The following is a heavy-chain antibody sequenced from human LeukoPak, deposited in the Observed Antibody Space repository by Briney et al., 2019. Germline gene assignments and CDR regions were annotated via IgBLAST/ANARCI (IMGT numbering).Heavy chain of an antibody. CDR2: INPNSGGT. CDR1: GYTFTDYY. Sequence: ASVKVSCKASGYTFTDYYMHWVRQAPGQGLEWMGWINPNSGGTNYAQKFQGRVTMTRDTSISTAYMELSRLRSDDTAVYYCAREMYYYDSSGYYSNDDYWGQGTLVTVSS. J-gene: IGHJ4*02. CDR3: AREMYYYDSSGYYSNDDY. V-gene: IGHV1-2*02. D-gene: IGHD3-22*01.